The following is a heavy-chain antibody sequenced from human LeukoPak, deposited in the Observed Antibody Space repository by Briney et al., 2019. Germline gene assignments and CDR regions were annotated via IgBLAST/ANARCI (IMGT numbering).Heavy chain of an antibody. D-gene: IGHD2-2*01. J-gene: IGHJ4*02. CDR2: IYPGDSDT. CDR3: ARSPSGYCSSTSCYSTPLFDY. V-gene: IGHV5-51*01. Sequence: GESLKISCKGSGYSFTSYWIGWVRQMPGKGLEWMGIIYPGDSDTRYSPSFQGQVTISADKSISTAYLQWSSLKASDTAMYYCARSPSGYCSSTSCYSTPLFDYWGQGTLVTVSS. CDR1: GYSFTSYW.